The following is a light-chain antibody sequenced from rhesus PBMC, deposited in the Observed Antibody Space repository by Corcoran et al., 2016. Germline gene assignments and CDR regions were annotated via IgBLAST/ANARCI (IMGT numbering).Light chain of an antibody. CDR1: QGISNF. CDR2: YAS. CDR3: QQHNTYPIFT. V-gene: IGKV1S14*01. Sequence: DIQMTQSPSSLSASVGDTVTIPCRASQGISNFLAWYQQRPGKAPKPLIYYASNLESRVPSRFSGGVSGTDFTLPISRLQPEDFGTYYCQQHNTYPIFTFGPGTKLDIK. J-gene: IGKJ3*01.